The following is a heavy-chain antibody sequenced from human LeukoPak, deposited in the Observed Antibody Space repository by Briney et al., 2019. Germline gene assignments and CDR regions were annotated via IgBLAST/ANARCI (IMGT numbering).Heavy chain of an antibody. V-gene: IGHV1-2*02. D-gene: IGHD2-2*01. CDR1: GYTFTGYY. CDR2: INPNSGGT. J-gene: IGHJ4*02. CDR3: ARGRYCSSTSCHAPASY. Sequence: ASVTVSCKASGYTFTGYYMHWVRQAPGQGLEWMGWINPNSGGTNYAQKFQGRVTMTRDTSISTAYMELSRLRSDDTAVYYCARGRYCSSTSCHAPASYWGQGTLVTVSS.